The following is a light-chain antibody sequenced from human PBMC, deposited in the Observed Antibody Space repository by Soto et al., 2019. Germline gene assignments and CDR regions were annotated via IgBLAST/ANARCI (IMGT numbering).Light chain of an antibody. CDR2: ATS. J-gene: IGLJ3*02. Sequence: QSALTQPAAVSGSPGQSITISCTGISSDVGNYNLVSWYQQYPGKAPKLMIYATSKRPSGVSNRFSGSKSGDTASLTISGLQSEDEADYYCTSFARGSTLVFGGGTKLTVL. V-gene: IGLV2-23*01. CDR1: SSDVGNYNL. CDR3: TSFARGSTLV.